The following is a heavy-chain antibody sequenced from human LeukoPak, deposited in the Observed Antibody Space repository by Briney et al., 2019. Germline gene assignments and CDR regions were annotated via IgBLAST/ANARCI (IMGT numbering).Heavy chain of an antibody. Sequence: SETLSFTCAVYGCSISGYNWSWLRQPPGKVLEWIGNIYYSGSTNYNPSLKSRVTISVDTSNNNFSLQRSAVTAADTAVYYCAGAGILWETAAFDIGGQGTRFTVSS. CDR2: IYYSGST. CDR3: AGAGILWETAAFDI. J-gene: IGHJ3*02. V-gene: IGHV4-59*04. CDR1: GCSISGYN. D-gene: IGHD2-21*01.